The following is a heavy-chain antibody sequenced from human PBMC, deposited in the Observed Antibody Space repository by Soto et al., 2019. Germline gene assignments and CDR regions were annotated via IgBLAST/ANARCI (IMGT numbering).Heavy chain of an antibody. V-gene: IGHV3-23*01. CDR2: LSNGGGGT. CDR3: AKPNRARYSTDLFYH. CDR1: EFTFSNYA. J-gene: IGHJ1*01. Sequence: GGSLRLSCAASEFTFSNYAMSWVRQAPGKGLEWVSGLSNGGGGTYYADSVKGRFTISRDNSKNTVYLQMNSLRAEDTAVYYCAKPNRARYSTDLFYHWGQGNLVTVSS. D-gene: IGHD4-4*01.